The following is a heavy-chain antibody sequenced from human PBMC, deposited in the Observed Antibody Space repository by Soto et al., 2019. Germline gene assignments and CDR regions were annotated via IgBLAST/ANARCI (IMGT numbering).Heavy chain of an antibody. CDR1: GSTFSSYA. V-gene: IGHV3-23*01. CDR2: ISGSGDST. Sequence: EVQLWESGGGLVQPGGSLRLSCAASGSTFSSYAMSWVRQAPGKGLEWVSVISGSGDSTYYADSVKGRFTISRDNSKNTLYVQMNRLRAEDTAVYYCARELGYCSGGNCYMDGAFDFWGQGTMVTVSS. CDR3: ARELGYCSGGNCYMDGAFDF. D-gene: IGHD2-15*01. J-gene: IGHJ3*01.